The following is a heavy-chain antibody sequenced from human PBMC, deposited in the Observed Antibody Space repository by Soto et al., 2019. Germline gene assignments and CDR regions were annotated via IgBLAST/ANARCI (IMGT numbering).Heavy chain of an antibody. CDR2: ISSSSSYI. D-gene: IGHD2-8*01. V-gene: IGHV3-21*01. CDR1: GFTFSSYS. J-gene: IGHJ3*02. Sequence: PGGSLRLSCAASGFTFSSYSMNWVRQAPGKGLEWVSSISSSSSYIYYADSVKGRFTISRDNAKNSLYLQMNSLRAEDTAVYYCARGIVLMAYAHKPHAFDIWGQGTMVTVAS. CDR3: ARGIVLMAYAHKPHAFDI.